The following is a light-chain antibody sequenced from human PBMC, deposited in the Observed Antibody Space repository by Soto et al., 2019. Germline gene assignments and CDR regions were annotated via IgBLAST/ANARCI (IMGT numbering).Light chain of an antibody. Sequence: ASQMTESPSSVSASVGDRVTIACRASQGIRNDLFWYQQKPGKAPKLLISAASSLQSGVPSRFGGSGSATDSTLTISSLHPEYLATYYYQQNYMSPRTFGQGTKV. CDR1: QGIRND. CDR3: QQNYMSPRT. CDR2: AAS. J-gene: IGKJ1*01. V-gene: IGKV1-6*01.